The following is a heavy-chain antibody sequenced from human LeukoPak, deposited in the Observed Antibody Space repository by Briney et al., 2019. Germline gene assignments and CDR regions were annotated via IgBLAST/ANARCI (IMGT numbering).Heavy chain of an antibody. CDR1: GFTLSAYT. V-gene: IGHV3-21*06. CDR2: LTRGGDNDV. D-gene: IGHD2-21*01. Sequence: GGSLRLSCIASGFTLSAYTMNWVRQAPGKGLEWVSTLTRGGDNDVHYADSVKGRFTISRDNSKNSLYLQMNSLRADDTAVYYCVRDAYGAHFDYWGQGTLVTVSS. J-gene: IGHJ4*02. CDR3: VRDAYGAHFDY.